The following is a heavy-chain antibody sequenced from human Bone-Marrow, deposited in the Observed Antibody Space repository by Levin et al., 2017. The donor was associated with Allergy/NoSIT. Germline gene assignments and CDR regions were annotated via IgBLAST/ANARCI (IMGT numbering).Heavy chain of an antibody. J-gene: IGHJ4*02. Sequence: PGESLKISCAASGFKFTSYGMHWVRQAPGKGLEWVAVVSFDGRSQYYGDSVRGRFTISRDNSKDTLYLQMTSLRPEDTAVYYCAKDKSGGYMYYFDYWGQGARVPVSS. CDR3: AKDKSGGYMYYFDY. CDR1: GFKFTSYG. D-gene: IGHD2-15*01. CDR2: VSFDGRSQ. V-gene: IGHV3-30*18.